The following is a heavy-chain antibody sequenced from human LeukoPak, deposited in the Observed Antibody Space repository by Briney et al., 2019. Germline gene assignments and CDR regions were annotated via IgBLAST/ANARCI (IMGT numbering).Heavy chain of an antibody. J-gene: IGHJ4*02. CDR2: IYYSGST. V-gene: IGHV4-31*11. Sequence: SETLSLTCAVSGGSISSGGYYWSWIRQHPGKGLEWIGYIYYSGSTYYNPSLKSRVTISVDTSKNQFSLKLNSVTAADTAVYYCARAVASFGVVIDYWGQGTLVTVSS. CDR3: ARAVASFGVVIDY. CDR1: GGSISSGGYY. D-gene: IGHD3-3*01.